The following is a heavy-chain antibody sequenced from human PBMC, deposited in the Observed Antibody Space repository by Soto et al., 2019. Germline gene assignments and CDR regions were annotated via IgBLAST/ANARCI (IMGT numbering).Heavy chain of an antibody. Sequence: QVQLQESGPGLVKPSETLSLTCTVSGGSISSYYWSWIRQPPGKGLEWIGYIYYSGSTNYNPSLKSRVTISVDTSKNQFSLKLSSVTAADTAVYYCARDPTATRYWYFDLWGRGTLVTVSS. CDR3: ARDPTATRYWYFDL. V-gene: IGHV4-59*01. CDR2: IYYSGST. CDR1: GGSISSYY. J-gene: IGHJ2*01.